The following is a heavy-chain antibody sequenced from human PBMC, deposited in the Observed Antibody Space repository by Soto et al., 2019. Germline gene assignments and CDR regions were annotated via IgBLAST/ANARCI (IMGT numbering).Heavy chain of an antibody. CDR3: ATHDGEYYYGSSSFDY. CDR1: GGSFSGYY. Sequence: SETLSLTCAVYGGSFSGYYWSWIRQPPGKGLEWIGEINHSGSTNYNPSLKSRVTISVDTSKNQFSLKLSSVTAADTAVYYCATHDGEYYYGSSSFDYWGQGTLVTVSS. J-gene: IGHJ4*02. V-gene: IGHV4-34*01. CDR2: INHSGST. D-gene: IGHD3-10*01.